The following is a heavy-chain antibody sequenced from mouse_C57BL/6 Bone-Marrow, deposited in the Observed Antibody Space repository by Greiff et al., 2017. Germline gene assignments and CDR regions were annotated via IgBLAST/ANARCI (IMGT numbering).Heavy chain of an antibody. CDR3: ASKEYGYFDV. J-gene: IGHJ1*03. CDR2: INPGSGGT. CDR1: GYAFTNYL. Sequence: VQLLESGAELVRPGTSVKVSCKASGYAFTNYLIEWVKQRPGQGLEWIGVINPGSGGTNYNEKFKGKATLTADKSSSTAYMQLSSLTSEDSAVYFCASKEYGYFDVWGTGTTVTVSS. V-gene: IGHV1-54*01.